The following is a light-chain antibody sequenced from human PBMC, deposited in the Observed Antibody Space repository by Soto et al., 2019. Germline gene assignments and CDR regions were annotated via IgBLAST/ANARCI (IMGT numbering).Light chain of an antibody. V-gene: IGKV1-5*03. CDR1: QRISSW. J-gene: IGKJ1*01. CDR3: QQYNSYTWT. Sequence: IKMTQSPSTLSASVGDRVTSTCRASQRISSWLAWYQQKPGKAPKRLIYKASSLESGVPSRCSGSGSGTEFTLTISSLQPDDFATYYSQQYNSYTWTFGQGTKVDIK. CDR2: KAS.